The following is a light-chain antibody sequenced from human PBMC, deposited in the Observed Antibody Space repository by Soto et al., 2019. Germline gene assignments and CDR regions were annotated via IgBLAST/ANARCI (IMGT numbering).Light chain of an antibody. CDR2: GAS. V-gene: IGKV3-20*01. CDR3: QQYGSSPLFT. Sequence: EIVLTQSPGTLSLSPGERATLSCRASQSLSSSYLAWYQQRPGQAPRLLIYGASARPTGIPDRFSGSGSGTDFTLTISRLEPEDFAVYYCQQYGSSPLFTFGPGTKVDIK. CDR1: QSLSSSY. J-gene: IGKJ3*01.